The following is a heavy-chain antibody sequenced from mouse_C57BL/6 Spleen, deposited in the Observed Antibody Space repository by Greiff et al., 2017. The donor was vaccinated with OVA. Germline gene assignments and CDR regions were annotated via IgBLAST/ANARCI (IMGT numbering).Heavy chain of an antibody. CDR1: GFSLTSYA. V-gene: IGHV2-9-1*01. CDR2: IWTGGGT. J-gene: IGHJ4*01. D-gene: IGHD1-1*01. CDR3: ARGGTTVVEDYAMDY. Sequence: VKLMESGPGLVAPSQSLSITCTVSGFSLTSYAISWVRQPPGKGLEWLGVIWTGGGTNYNSALKSRLSISNDNSKSQVFLKMNSLQTDDTARYYCARGGTTVVEDYAMDYWGQGTSVTVSS.